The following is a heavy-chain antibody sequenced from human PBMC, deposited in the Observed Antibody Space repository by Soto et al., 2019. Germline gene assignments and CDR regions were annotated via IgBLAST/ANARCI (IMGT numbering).Heavy chain of an antibody. Sequence: EVQLVESGGGLVQPGGSLRLSCAASGFTFSSYWMHWVRQAPGKGLVWVSRINSDGSSTSYADSVKGRFTISRDNAKNTLYLQMNSLRAEDTAVYYCARGDPPHIGWYDDKPFDYWGQGTLVTVSS. CDR2: INSDGSST. CDR1: GFTFSSYW. V-gene: IGHV3-74*01. J-gene: IGHJ4*02. D-gene: IGHD6-19*01. CDR3: ARGDPPHIGWYDDKPFDY.